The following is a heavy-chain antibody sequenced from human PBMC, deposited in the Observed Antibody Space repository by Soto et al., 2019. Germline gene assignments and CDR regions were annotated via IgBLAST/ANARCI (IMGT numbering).Heavy chain of an antibody. V-gene: IGHV4-31*03. CDR1: GVQTRSDASC. J-gene: IGHJ5*02. Sequence: PSVPLSLSCNVSGVQTRSDASCWSWNRQLPGKGPEWIAFISYSGTTSYNPSLRSRVTVSADTSKSQFSLNLSSVTAADTAVYYCARGGASSKWFDPWGQGTLVTVSS. D-gene: IGHD2-15*01. CDR2: ISYSGTT. CDR3: ARGGASSKWFDP.